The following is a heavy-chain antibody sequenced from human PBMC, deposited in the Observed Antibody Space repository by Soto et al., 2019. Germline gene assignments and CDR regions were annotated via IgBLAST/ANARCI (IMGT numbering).Heavy chain of an antibody. J-gene: IGHJ5*02. CDR3: ARDRRSIAADGRFDP. Sequence: SVKVSCKASGCTFSSYAISWVRQAPGQGLEWMGGIIPIFGTANYAQKFQGRVTITADESTSTAYMELSSLRSEDTAVYYCARDRRSIAADGRFDPWGQGTLVNVSS. CDR1: GCTFSSYA. CDR2: IIPIFGTA. D-gene: IGHD6-13*01. V-gene: IGHV1-69*13.